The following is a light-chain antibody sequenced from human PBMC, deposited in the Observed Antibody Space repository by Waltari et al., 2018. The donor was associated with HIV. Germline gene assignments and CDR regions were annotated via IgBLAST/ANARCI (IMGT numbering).Light chain of an antibody. CDR2: GND. CDR1: SSNIGRTA. CDR3: ATWDFSLNGRVV. J-gene: IGLJ2*01. Sequence: QSVLTQPPSASGSPGQRVTISCSGSSSNIGRTALTWYQHLPGTAPKLLIYGNDERPSGVPDRFSGSKSGTSASLAISGLQSEDEGDYYCATWDFSLNGRVVFGGGTKLTVL. V-gene: IGLV1-44*01.